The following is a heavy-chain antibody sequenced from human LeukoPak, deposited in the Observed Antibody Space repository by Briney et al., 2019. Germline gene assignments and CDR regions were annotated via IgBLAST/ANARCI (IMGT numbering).Heavy chain of an antibody. D-gene: IGHD4-11*01. J-gene: IGHJ6*02. CDR2: INHSGST. Sequence: PSETLSLTCAVYGGSFSGYYWSWIRQPPGKGLEWIGEINHSGSTNYNPSLKSRVTISVDTSKNQFSLKLSSVTAADTAVYYCARGFPPLGVTTWMSYYYYYYYGMDVWGQGTTVTVSS. CDR3: ARGFPPLGVTTWMSYYYYYYYGMDV. CDR1: GGSFSGYY. V-gene: IGHV4-34*01.